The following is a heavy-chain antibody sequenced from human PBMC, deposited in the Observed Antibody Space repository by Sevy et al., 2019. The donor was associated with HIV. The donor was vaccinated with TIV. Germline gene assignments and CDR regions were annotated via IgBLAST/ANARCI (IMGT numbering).Heavy chain of an antibody. CDR1: GFTFSSYG. CDR2: IRYDGSNK. D-gene: IGHD2-2*01. J-gene: IGHJ6*02. CDR3: AKDLYCSSTSCYSGGYYYYGMDV. V-gene: IGHV3-30*02. Sequence: GGSLRLSCAASGFTFSSYGMHWVRQAPGKGLGWVAFIRYDGSNKYYADSVKGRFTISRDNSKNTLYLQMNSLRAEDTAVYYCAKDLYCSSTSCYSGGYYYYGMDVWGQGSTVTVSS.